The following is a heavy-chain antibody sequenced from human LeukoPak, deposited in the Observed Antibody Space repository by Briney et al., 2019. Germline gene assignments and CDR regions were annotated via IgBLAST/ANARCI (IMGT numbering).Heavy chain of an antibody. CDR3: ARENIEQWPAFDY. CDR2: INGNSGGT. J-gene: IGHJ4*02. CDR1: GYTLTGYY. V-gene: IGHV1-2*02. Sequence: ASVKVSCKASGYTLTGYYMHWVRQAPGQGPEWMGWINGNSGGTKYAQKFEGRVTMTSDTSTSTVQMDLGTLRSDDTAVYYCARENIEQWPAFDYWGQGTRVTVSS. D-gene: IGHD1/OR15-1a*01.